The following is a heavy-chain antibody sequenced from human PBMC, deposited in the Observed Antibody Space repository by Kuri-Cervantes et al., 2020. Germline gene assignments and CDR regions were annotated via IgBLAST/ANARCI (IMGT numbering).Heavy chain of an antibody. CDR1: GYTFTGYY. J-gene: IGHJ5*02. D-gene: IGHD5-12*01. V-gene: IGHV1-2*02. Sequence: ALVKVSCPASGYTFTGYYMHWVRQAPGQGLEWMGWINPNSGGTKYAQKLEGRVTMTRDTSISIVYMELSRLRSDDTAVYYCARRIGYSGYLGPWGQGTLVTVSS. CDR3: ARRIGYSGYLGP. CDR2: INPNSGGT.